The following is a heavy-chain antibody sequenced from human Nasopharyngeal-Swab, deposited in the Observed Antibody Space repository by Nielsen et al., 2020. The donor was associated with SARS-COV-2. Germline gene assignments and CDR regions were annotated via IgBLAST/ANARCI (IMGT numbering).Heavy chain of an antibody. CDR1: GYSFRTYG. Sequence: GESLKISCVASGYSFRTYGMSWVRQAPGTGLEWVAAIVGSGDISGSGGNTYYADSVKGRFTISRDNSKNTLSLQMNSLRAEDTAVYYCAKDLRGPYFFWGQGTLVTVSS. J-gene: IGHJ4*02. CDR2: IVGSGDISGSGGNT. D-gene: IGHD2/OR15-2a*01. CDR3: AKDLRGPYFF. V-gene: IGHV3-23*01.